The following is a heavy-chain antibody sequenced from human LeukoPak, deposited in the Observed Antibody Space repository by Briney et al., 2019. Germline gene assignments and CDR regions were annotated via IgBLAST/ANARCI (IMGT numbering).Heavy chain of an antibody. CDR1: GFTVSSNY. CDR2: IYSGGST. D-gene: IGHD5-24*01. Sequence: GGSLRLSCAASGFTVSSNYMSWVRQAPGKGLEWVSVIYSGGSTYYADSVKGRFTISRDNSENTLYLQTNSLRAEDTAVYYCARRIRDGYTKANYFDYWGQGTLVTVSS. V-gene: IGHV3-53*01. CDR3: ARRIRDGYTKANYFDY. J-gene: IGHJ4*02.